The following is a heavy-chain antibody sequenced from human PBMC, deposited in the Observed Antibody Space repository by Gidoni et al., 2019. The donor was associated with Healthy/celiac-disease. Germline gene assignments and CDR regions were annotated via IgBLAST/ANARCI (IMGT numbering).Heavy chain of an antibody. Sequence: QLQLQESGPGLVKPSETLSLTCTVYGGSISSSSYYWGWIRQPPGKGLEWIGSIYYSGSTYYTPSLKSRVTISVDTSKNQFSLKLSSVTAADTAVYYCASNYGDYGFPGLNYWGQGTLVTVSS. CDR3: ASNYGDYGFPGLNY. CDR1: GGSISSSSYY. D-gene: IGHD4-17*01. CDR2: IYYSGST. V-gene: IGHV4-39*01. J-gene: IGHJ4*02.